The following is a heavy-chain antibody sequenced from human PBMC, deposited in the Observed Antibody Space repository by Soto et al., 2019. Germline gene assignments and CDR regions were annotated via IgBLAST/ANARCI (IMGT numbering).Heavy chain of an antibody. CDR3: ARVVGGYRDYA. D-gene: IGHD4-17*01. Sequence: QVQLQESGPGLVKSSQTLSLTCTVSGGSINSGGYYWHWIRQHPGKGLEWIGYLYYGGSTYCNPSPKSRSTISIDTSKNHFFLKLSSVTAADTAVYYCARVVGGYRDYAWCQGTLVTVSS. CDR2: LYYGGST. V-gene: IGHV4-31*03. CDR1: GGSINSGGYY. J-gene: IGHJ4*02.